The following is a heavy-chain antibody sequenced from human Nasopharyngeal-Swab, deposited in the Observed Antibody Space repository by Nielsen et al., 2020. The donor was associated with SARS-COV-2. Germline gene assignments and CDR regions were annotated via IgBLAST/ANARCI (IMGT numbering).Heavy chain of an antibody. Sequence: GGSLRLSCAASGFTFSTYWMHWVRQAPGKGLVWVSRINSEGSSTTYADSVKGRFTISRDNAKNTLYLQMNSLRAEDTAVYYCAKDPYYDFWSGNTDGMDVWGQGTTVTVSS. D-gene: IGHD3-3*01. J-gene: IGHJ6*02. V-gene: IGHV3-74*01. CDR3: AKDPYYDFWSGNTDGMDV. CDR2: INSEGSST. CDR1: GFTFSTYW.